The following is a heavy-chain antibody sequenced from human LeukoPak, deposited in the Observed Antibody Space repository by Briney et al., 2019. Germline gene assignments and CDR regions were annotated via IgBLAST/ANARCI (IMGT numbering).Heavy chain of an antibody. D-gene: IGHD5-24*01. J-gene: IGHJ5*02. CDR2: INPSGTGT. Sequence: RASVKVSCKAFGYTFTSNYMHWVRQAPGQGLEWMGVINPSGTGTSYAQKFQGRITMSRDTSTSTVYMELSSLRSEDTAFYYCATDHSMANTAWWFDPWGQGTLVTVSS. CDR1: GYTFTSNY. CDR3: ATDHSMANTAWWFDP. V-gene: IGHV1-46*01.